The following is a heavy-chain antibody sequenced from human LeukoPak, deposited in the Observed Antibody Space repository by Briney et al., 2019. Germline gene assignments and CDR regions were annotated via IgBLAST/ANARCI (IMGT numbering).Heavy chain of an antibody. CDR3: AKDRSYGYLWLDY. CDR1: GFTFSDYY. V-gene: IGHV3-11*04. J-gene: IGHJ4*02. D-gene: IGHD5-18*01. CDR2: ISSSGRTI. Sequence: PGGSLRLSCVASGFTFSDYYMSWIRQAPGKGLEWVSYISSSGRTIYDADSVKGRFTISRDNAKNSLYLQMNSLRAEDTAVYYCAKDRSYGYLWLDYWGQGTLVTVSS.